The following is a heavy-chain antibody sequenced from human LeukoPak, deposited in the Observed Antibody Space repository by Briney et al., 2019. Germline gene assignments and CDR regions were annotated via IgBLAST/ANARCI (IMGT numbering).Heavy chain of an antibody. CDR3: ASIPISSRYYFDY. D-gene: IGHD2-2*02. J-gene: IGHJ4*02. CDR2: IYYSGST. V-gene: IGHV4-39*01. Sequence: PSETLSLTCTVSGGSISSSSYYWGWIRQPPGKGLEWVGSIYYSGSTYYNPSLKSRVTISVDTSKNQFSLKLSSVTAADTAVYYCASIPISSRYYFDYWGQGTLVTVSS. CDR1: GGSISSSSYY.